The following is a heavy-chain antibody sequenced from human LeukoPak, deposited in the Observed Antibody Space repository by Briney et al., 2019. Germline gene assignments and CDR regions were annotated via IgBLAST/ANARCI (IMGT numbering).Heavy chain of an antibody. V-gene: IGHV4-59*01. CDR1: GGSINNYY. J-gene: IGHJ4*02. CDR2: KYYSGTT. CDR3: ATHTTSYGEDY. D-gene: IGHD4/OR15-4a*01. Sequence: SETLSLTCTVSGGSINNYYGSWIRQPPGKGLEWIGYKYYSGTTKYNPSLKSRVTISLDTSKNQFSLKLTPVTTADTAVYYCATHTTSYGEDYWGQGALVTVSS.